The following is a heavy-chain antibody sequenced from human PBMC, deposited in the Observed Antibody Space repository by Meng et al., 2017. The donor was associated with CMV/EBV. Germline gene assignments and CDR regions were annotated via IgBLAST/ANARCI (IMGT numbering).Heavy chain of an antibody. Sequence: GGSLRLSCAASGFTFSSYAMHWVRQAPGKGLEWVAVISYDGSNKYYADSVKGRFTISRDNSKNTLYLQMNSLRAEDTAVYYCARAYNSAIFGVVGYFDYRGQGTLVTVSS. CDR2: ISYDGSNK. V-gene: IGHV3-30*04. CDR3: ARAYNSAIFGVVGYFDY. D-gene: IGHD3-3*01. CDR1: GFTFSSYA. J-gene: IGHJ4*02.